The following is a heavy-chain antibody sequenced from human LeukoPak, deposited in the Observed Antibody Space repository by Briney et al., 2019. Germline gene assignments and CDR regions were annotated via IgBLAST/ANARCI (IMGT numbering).Heavy chain of an antibody. D-gene: IGHD2-15*01. CDR1: GYRFSSYW. Sequence: GESLKISCKGSGYRFSSYWIGWVRQMPGKGLEWMGIIYPGDSETRYSPSFQGQVTISADKSISTAYLQWSSLKASNTAMYYCVRALGYCSSGSCYYYDYWGQGTLVTVSS. CDR2: IYPGDSET. V-gene: IGHV5-51*01. CDR3: VRALGYCSSGSCYYYDY. J-gene: IGHJ4*02.